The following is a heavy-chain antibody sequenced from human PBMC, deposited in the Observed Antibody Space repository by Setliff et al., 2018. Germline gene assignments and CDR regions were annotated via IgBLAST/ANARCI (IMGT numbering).Heavy chain of an antibody. CDR3: ARSPSSGAYWNPRPFYSDY. CDR1: GASITSGGFY. CDR2: ISPSGST. V-gene: IGHV4-61*09. J-gene: IGHJ4*02. Sequence: PSETLSLTCSVSGASITSGGFYWTWIRQPAGKGLEWIGHISPSGSTTYNPSVKSRVTISLDTSKNHFSLKLDSVTAADTALYYCARSPSSGAYWNPRPFYSDYWAPGTLVTVSS. D-gene: IGHD1-26*01.